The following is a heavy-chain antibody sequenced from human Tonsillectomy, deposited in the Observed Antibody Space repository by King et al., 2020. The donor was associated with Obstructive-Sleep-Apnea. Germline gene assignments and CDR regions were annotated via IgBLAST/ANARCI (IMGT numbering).Heavy chain of an antibody. J-gene: IGHJ6*02. Sequence: QLQESGPGLVKPSETLSLTCTVSGGSISSSSYYWGWIRQPPGKGLEWIGSIYYSGSTYYNPSLKSRVTISVDTSKNQFSLKLSSVTAADTAVYDCASEGDIVVVPAANMDVWGQGTTVTVSS. V-gene: IGHV4-39*07. D-gene: IGHD2-2*01. CDR2: IYYSGST. CDR1: GGSISSSSYY. CDR3: ASEGDIVVVPAANMDV.